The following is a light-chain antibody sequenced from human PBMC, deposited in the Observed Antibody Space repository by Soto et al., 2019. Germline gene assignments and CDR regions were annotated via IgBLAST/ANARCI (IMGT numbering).Light chain of an antibody. CDR3: QQYNSWPLT. CDR1: QSVSSN. J-gene: IGKJ4*01. CDR2: DIS. Sequence: ETVIPDARRTLTKSPGERATLSCRASQSVSSNLAWYQQKPGQPPRLLIYDISTRATGIPTRFSGSGSGTEFTLTISSLQSEDFAVYYCQQYNSWPLTIGGGTKVDIK. V-gene: IGKV3D-15*01.